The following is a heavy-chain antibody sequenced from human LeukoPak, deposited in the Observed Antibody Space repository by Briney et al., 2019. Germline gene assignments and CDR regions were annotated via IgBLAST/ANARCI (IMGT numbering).Heavy chain of an antibody. Sequence: PGGSLRLSCAASGFTFSSYSMNWVRQAPGKGLEWVSSISSSSSYIYYADSVKGRFTISRDNAKNSLYLQANSLRAEDTAVYYCAVLESVENREGWGQGTLVTVSS. D-gene: IGHD3-3*02. CDR1: GFTFSSYS. CDR2: ISSSSSYI. V-gene: IGHV3-21*01. CDR3: AVLESVENREG. J-gene: IGHJ4*02.